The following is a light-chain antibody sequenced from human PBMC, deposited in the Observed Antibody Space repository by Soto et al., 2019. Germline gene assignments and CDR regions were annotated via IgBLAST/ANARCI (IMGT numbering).Light chain of an antibody. CDR2: AAY. Sequence: DIQMTQSPSSLSAAVGDRVTITCRAGQSIGNYLNWYQQKPGKAPKLLIYAAYSLQSGAPSRFSGSGSGTDFTLTISSLQPDDFATYYCEQSYSTPHTFGRGTKLEI. CDR1: QSIGNY. V-gene: IGKV1-39*01. CDR3: EQSYSTPHT. J-gene: IGKJ2*01.